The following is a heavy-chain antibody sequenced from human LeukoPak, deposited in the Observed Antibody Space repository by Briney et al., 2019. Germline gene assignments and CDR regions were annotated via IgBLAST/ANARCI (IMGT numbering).Heavy chain of an antibody. Sequence: ASVKVSCKASGYTFTSYAMHWVRQAPGQRLEWMGWINAGNGNTKYSQKFQGRVTMTRDTSTSTVYMELSSLRSEDTAVYYCARTLGGYCSSTSCRTSNWFDPWGQGTLVTVSS. CDR2: INAGNGNT. CDR3: ARTLGGYCSSTSCRTSNWFDP. CDR1: GYTFTSYA. D-gene: IGHD2-2*01. J-gene: IGHJ5*02. V-gene: IGHV1-3*01.